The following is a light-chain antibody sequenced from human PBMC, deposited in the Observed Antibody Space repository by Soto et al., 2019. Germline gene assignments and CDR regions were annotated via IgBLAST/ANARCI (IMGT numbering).Light chain of an antibody. V-gene: IGKV1-5*01. J-gene: IGKJ1*01. CDR3: QHPWT. CDR1: QSISSW. Sequence: DIQMTQSPSTLSASVGDRVTITCRASQSISSWLAWYQQKPGKAPKLLIYDASSLESGVPSRFSGSGSGTEFTLTISSLQPDDFATYYCQHPWTFGQGTKVDIK. CDR2: DAS.